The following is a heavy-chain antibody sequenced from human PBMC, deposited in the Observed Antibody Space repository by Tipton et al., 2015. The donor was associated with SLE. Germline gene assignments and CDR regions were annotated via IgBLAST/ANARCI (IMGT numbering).Heavy chain of an antibody. CDR2: IYYSGST. CDR3: ARHDYGDYGYFDY. J-gene: IGHJ4*02. V-gene: IGHV4-39*01. D-gene: IGHD4-17*01. Sequence: TLSLTCTVSGGSISSSSYYWGWIRQPPGKGLEWIGSIYYSGSTYYNPSLKSRVTISVDTSKNQFSLKLSLVTAADTAVYYCARHDYGDYGYFDYWGQGTLVTVSS. CDR1: GGSISSSSYY.